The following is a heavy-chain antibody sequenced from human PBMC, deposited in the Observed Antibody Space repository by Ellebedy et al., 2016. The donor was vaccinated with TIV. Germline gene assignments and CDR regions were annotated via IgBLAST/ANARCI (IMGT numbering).Heavy chain of an antibody. J-gene: IGHJ4*02. Sequence: PGGSLRLSCAASGFTFSSYGMHWVRQAPGKGLEGVAVIWYDGSNKYYADTVKGRFTISRDNSKNTLYLQMNSLRAEDTAVYYCARGHLLYYDSSGFDYWGQGTLVTVSS. CDR3: ARGHLLYYDSSGFDY. D-gene: IGHD3-22*01. V-gene: IGHV3-33*01. CDR1: GFTFSSYG. CDR2: IWYDGSNK.